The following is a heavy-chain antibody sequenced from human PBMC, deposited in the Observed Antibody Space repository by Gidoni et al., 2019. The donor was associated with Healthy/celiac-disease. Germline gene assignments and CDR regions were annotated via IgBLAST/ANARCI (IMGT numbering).Heavy chain of an antibody. CDR2: ISGSGGST. D-gene: IGHD3-22*01. V-gene: IGHV3-23*01. CDR3: AKVKFYDSSGYPLNSGYYYGMDV. Sequence: EVQLLESGGGLVQPGGSLRLSCAASGFTFSSYAMSWVRQAPGKGLEWVSAISGSGGSTYYADSVKGRFTISRDNSKNTLYLQMNSLRAEDTAVYYCAKVKFYDSSGYPLNSGYYYGMDVWGQGTTVTVSS. J-gene: IGHJ6*02. CDR1: GFTFSSYA.